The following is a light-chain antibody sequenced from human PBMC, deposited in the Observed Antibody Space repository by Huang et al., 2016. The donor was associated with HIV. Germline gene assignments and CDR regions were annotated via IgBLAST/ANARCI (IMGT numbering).Light chain of an antibody. V-gene: IGKV3-11*01. CDR1: QSVSNY. CDR3: QQRSNWPGT. CDR2: DTS. J-gene: IGKJ1*01. Sequence: EIVLTQSPATLSLFPGERATLSCRASQSVSNYLAWYQRKPGQAPRLLRYDTSNRATGIPARFSGSGSATDFTLTINSLEPEDFAVYYCQQRSNWPGTFGQGTKVEVK.